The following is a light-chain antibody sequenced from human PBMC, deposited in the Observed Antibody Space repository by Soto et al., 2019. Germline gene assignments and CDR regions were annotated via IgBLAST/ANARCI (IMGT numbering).Light chain of an antibody. CDR1: SSDVGGYNY. CDR3: CSYAGSYTWV. Sequence: QSALTQPRSVSGSPGQSVTISCTGTSSDVGGYNYVSWYQQHPGKAPKLMIYDVSKRPSGVPDRFSGSKSGNTASLTISGLQAEDEADYYCCSYAGSYTWVFGGGTKATVL. CDR2: DVS. J-gene: IGLJ3*02. V-gene: IGLV2-11*01.